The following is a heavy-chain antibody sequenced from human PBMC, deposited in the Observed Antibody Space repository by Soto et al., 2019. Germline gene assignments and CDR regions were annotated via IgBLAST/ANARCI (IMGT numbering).Heavy chain of an antibody. CDR3: ARPHYGDYNWYFDL. CDR1: GYSISSGYY. CDR2: IYHSGST. V-gene: IGHV4-38-2*01. D-gene: IGHD4-17*01. Sequence: SETLSLTCAVSGYSISSGYYWGWIRQPPGKGLEWIGSIYHSGSTYYNPSLKSRVTISVDTSKNQFSLKLSSVTAADTAVYYCARPHYGDYNWYFDLWGRGTLVTSPQ. J-gene: IGHJ2*01.